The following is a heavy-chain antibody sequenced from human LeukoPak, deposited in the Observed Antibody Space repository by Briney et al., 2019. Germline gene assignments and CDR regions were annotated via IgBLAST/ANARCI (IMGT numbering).Heavy chain of an antibody. Sequence: ASVKVSCKTYGYTFTEYYMHWVRQPPGQGLEGMGRIRLRSGGTNYAQKFQGRVTVTRDTSISTVYMELTRLRSDDTAVYYCRLVTMGDYWGQGTLVTVSS. CDR3: RLVTMGDY. D-gene: IGHD4-23*01. CDR2: IRLRSGGT. J-gene: IGHJ4*02. CDR1: GYTFTEYY. V-gene: IGHV1-2*06.